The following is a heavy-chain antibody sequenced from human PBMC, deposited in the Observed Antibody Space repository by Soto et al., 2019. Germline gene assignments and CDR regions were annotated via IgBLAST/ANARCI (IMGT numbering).Heavy chain of an antibody. CDR2: IDPSDSYT. Sequence: PGASLKISCKGSGYSFTSYWISWVRQMHGKGLEWMGRIDPSDSYTNYSPSFQGQVTISADKSISTSYLQWSSLKASDTAMYYCARPMDTAMAQTDYWGKGTLVTVSS. V-gene: IGHV5-10-1*04. D-gene: IGHD5-18*01. CDR1: GYSFTSYW. J-gene: IGHJ4*02. CDR3: ARPMDTAMAQTDY.